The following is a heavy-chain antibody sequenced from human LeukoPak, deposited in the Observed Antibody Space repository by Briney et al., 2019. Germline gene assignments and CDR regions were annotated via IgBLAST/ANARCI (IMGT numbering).Heavy chain of an antibody. CDR2: INHSGST. V-gene: IGHV4-34*01. Sequence: SETLSLTCAVYGGSFSGYYWSWIRQPPGKGLEWIGEINHSGSTNYNPSLKSRVTISVDTSKNQFSLKLSSVTAADTAVYYCARRAAKTNYYYYYYYMDVWGKGTTVTVSS. J-gene: IGHJ6*03. CDR3: ARRAAKTNYYYYYYYMDV. CDR1: GGSFSGYY. D-gene: IGHD6-13*01.